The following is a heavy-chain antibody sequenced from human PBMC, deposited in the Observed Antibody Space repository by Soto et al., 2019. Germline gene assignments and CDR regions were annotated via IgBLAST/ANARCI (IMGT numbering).Heavy chain of an antibody. J-gene: IGHJ4*02. D-gene: IGHD2-8*01. CDR1: GGTFSSYA. CDR3: AILIPSDY. V-gene: IGHV1-69*13. Sequence: SVEVYFKASGGTFSSYAISWVRQAPGQGLEWMGGIIPIFGTANYAQKFQGRVTIIADESTSTAYMELSSLRSEDTAVYYCAILIPSDYWGQGTLVTVSS. CDR2: IIPIFGTA.